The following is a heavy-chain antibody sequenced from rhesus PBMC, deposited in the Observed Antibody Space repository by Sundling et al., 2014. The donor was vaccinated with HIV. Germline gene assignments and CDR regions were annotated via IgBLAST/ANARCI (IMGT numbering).Heavy chain of an antibody. CDR1: GFSFGDHA. V-gene: IGHV3-134*01. J-gene: IGHJ4*01. CDR2: ISWNSKIV. D-gene: IGHD3-16*01. Sequence: EVQLVESGGGLVRPGGSLRLSCAASGFSFGDHAMSWVRQAPGRGLDWVSRISWNSKIVVHADSVKGRFAISRDNAKNSLFLQMDRLRAEDTAVYYCTTGLFYTNYSGWGDYWGQGVLVTVSS. CDR3: TTGLFYTNYSGWGDY.